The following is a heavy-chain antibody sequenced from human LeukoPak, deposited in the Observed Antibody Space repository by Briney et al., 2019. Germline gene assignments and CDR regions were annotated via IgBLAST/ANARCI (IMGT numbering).Heavy chain of an antibody. D-gene: IGHD2-15*01. J-gene: IGHJ4*02. CDR2: IYYSGST. CDR1: GGSISSYY. CDR3: ARGEDFDY. V-gene: IGHV4-59*01. Sequence: SETLSLTCTVSGGSISSYYWSWIRQPPGKGLEWIGYIYYSGSTNYNPSLKSRVTISVDTSKNQFSLKLSSVTAADTAVYYCARGEDFDYWGQGTLVTVSS.